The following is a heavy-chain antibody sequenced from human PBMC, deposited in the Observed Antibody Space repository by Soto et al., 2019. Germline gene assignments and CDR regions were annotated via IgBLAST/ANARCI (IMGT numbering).Heavy chain of an antibody. D-gene: IGHD3-10*01. CDR3: GRGGYHRYYIDY. J-gene: IGHJ4*02. CDR1: GFTFSDYW. Sequence: EVQLVESGGGLVQPGGSLRVSCAASGFTFSDYWMHWVRQVPGKGLVWVSRIKGDGSRIDFADSVKGRFTISRDNAENTVYLQMSSLRAEDAAVYYCGRGGYHRYYIDYWGQGTLVTVSA. V-gene: IGHV3-74*01. CDR2: IKGDGSRI.